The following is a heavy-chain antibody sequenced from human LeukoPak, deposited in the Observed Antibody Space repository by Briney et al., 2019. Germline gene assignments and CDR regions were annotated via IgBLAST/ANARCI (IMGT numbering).Heavy chain of an antibody. V-gene: IGHV1-2*02. CDR2: INPNSGGT. CDR3: ARDCGGGYCGGVGAFDI. J-gene: IGHJ3*02. CDR1: GYTFTGYY. D-gene: IGHD2-15*01. Sequence: ASVKVSCKASGYTFTGYYMHWVRQAPGQGLEWMGWINPNSGGTNYAQKFQGRVTMTRDTSISTAYMELSRLRSDDTAVYYCARDCGGGYCGGVGAFDIWGQGTMVTVSS.